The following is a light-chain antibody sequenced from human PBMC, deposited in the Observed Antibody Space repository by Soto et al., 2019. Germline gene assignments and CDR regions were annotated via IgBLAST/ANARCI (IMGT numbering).Light chain of an antibody. V-gene: IGKV3-20*01. CDR1: QSVSSSY. Sequence: EIVLTQYPGTVSLSPGERATLSCRASQSVSSSYLAWYQQKPGQAPRLLIYGASSRATGIPDRFSGSASGTDFTLTISRLEPEDFAVYYCQQYGSSAWTFGQGTKVEIK. CDR3: QQYGSSAWT. J-gene: IGKJ1*01. CDR2: GAS.